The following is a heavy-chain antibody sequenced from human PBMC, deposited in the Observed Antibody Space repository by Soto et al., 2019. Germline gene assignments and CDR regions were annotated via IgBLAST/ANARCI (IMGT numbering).Heavy chain of an antibody. CDR1: GFTFSSYS. D-gene: IGHD3-22*01. CDR3: ARDLEIGRGYYGMDV. CDR2: ISSSSSYI. V-gene: IGHV3-21*01. Sequence: EVQLVESGGGLVKPGGSLRLSCAASGFTFSSYSMNWVRQAPGKGLEWVSSISSSSSYIYYADSVKGRFTISRDNAKNSLYLQMNSLRAEDTAVYYCARDLEIGRGYYGMDVWGQGTTVTVSS. J-gene: IGHJ6*02.